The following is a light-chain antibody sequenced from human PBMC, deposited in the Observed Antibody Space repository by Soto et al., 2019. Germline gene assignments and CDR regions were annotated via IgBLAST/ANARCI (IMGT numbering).Light chain of an antibody. Sequence: GLTLSLGTLSLYKGERATLSCRASQSVSSSYLAWYQQKPGQAPRLLIYGASTRANGVPARFGGSGSGTEFTLTISSLLSEDFAVYCCQQYGISLRTFCQ. V-gene: IGKV3-20*01. CDR1: QSVSSSY. CDR3: QQYGISLRT. J-gene: IGKJ1*01. CDR2: GAS.